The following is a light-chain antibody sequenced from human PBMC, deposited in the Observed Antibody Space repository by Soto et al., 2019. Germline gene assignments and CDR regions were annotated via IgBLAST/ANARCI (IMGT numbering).Light chain of an antibody. CDR3: QQYNNLPKT. CDR2: AAS. CDR1: QGVRSK. J-gene: IGKJ3*01. V-gene: IGKV3-15*01. Sequence: MTQSPATLSASAGDRVTLTCRASQGVRSKLAWYQQKPGQAPKLLIYAASTRDTGVPARFSGSGSGTEFTLTISNLQSEDFAVYYCQQYNNLPKTFGPGTKVDIK.